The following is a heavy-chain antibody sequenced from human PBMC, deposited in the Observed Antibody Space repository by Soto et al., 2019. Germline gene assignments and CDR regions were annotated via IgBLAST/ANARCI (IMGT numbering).Heavy chain of an antibody. CDR2: MNPNSGNA. CDR1: GYTFTSYD. Sequence: ASVKVSCKASGYTFTSYDINWVRQATGQGLEWMGWMNPNSGNAGYAQKFQGRVTMTRNTSISTAYMELSSLRSEDTAVYYCARGRRTRRIAAAGPNYYYYGMDVWGQGTTVTVSS. D-gene: IGHD6-13*01. V-gene: IGHV1-8*01. J-gene: IGHJ6*02. CDR3: ARGRRTRRIAAAGPNYYYYGMDV.